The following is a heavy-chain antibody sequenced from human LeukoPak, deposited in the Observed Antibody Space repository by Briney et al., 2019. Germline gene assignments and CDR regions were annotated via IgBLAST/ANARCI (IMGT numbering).Heavy chain of an antibody. CDR2: ISVGSGST. Sequence: WGSLRLSCAASGFTFSTYAMSWVRQPPGKGLEWVSAISVGSGSTFYSDSVRGRFTISRVNAKDTLYVQMNGLRAEDTALYYCGRGVGPAASRVFVPGGQRTVVSVS. D-gene: IGHD6-13*01. CDR3: GRGVGPAASRVFVP. J-gene: IGHJ4*02. CDR1: GFTFSTYA. V-gene: IGHV3-23*01.